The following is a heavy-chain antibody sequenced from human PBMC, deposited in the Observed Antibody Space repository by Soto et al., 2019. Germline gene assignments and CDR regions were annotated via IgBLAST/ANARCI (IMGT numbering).Heavy chain of an antibody. V-gene: IGHV2-5*02. CDR3: APGPNFPGGYIFAS. CDR2: IYWDDDK. Sequence: QITLKESSPTLVKPTQTLTLTCTFSGFSLSTSGVGVGWIRQPPGKALEWLALIYWDDDKRYSPSLKSRLTTPKDPPKNQVVLIMPTMAPLDTATYYCAPGPNFPGGYIFASWGQGTLDPVS. J-gene: IGHJ4*02. D-gene: IGHD5-12*01. CDR1: GFSLSTSGVG.